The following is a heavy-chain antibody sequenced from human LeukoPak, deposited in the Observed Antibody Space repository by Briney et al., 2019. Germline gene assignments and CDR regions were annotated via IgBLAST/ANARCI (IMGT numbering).Heavy chain of an antibody. CDR3: VRGNFNGGIDY. V-gene: IGHV3-21*01. CDR2: ITSRSTYI. CDR1: GFIFSGYS. D-gene: IGHD3-10*01. Sequence: TGGSLRLSCAASGFIFSGYSMAWVRQAPGKGLEWVSSITSRSTYIFYADSVKGRFTISRDNAKNTLYLQMNSLRAEDTAAYYCVRGNFNGGIDYWAREPWSPSPQ. J-gene: IGHJ4*02.